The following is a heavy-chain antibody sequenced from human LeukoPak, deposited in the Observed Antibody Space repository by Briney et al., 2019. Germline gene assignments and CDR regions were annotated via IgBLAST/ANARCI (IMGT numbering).Heavy chain of an antibody. Sequence: GESLKISCKGSGYRFTNYWIGWVRQMPGKGLEWMGIIYPGDSDTRYSPSFQGQVTISADKSISTAYLQWSSLKASDTAMYYCARSPLGYCSGNSCSYFEYWGQGTLVTVSS. V-gene: IGHV5-51*01. CDR3: ARSPLGYCSGNSCSYFEY. CDR2: IYPGDSDT. CDR1: GYRFTNYW. D-gene: IGHD2-15*01. J-gene: IGHJ4*02.